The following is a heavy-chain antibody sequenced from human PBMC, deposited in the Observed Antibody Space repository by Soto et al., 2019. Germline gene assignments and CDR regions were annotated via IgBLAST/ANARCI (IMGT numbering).Heavy chain of an antibody. V-gene: IGHV5-10-1*01. D-gene: IGHD3-10*01. CDR2: IYPSDSYT. CDR3: ARHAHQRYYYGSGSGEFPARFFNY. J-gene: IGHJ4*02. Sequence: PGESLKISCKGSGYSFTSYWISWVRQMPGKGLEWMGRIYPSDSYTNYSPSFQGHVTISADKSISTAYLQWSSLKASDTAMYYCARHAHQRYYYGSGSGEFPARFFNYWGQGTLVTVSS. CDR1: GYSFTSYW.